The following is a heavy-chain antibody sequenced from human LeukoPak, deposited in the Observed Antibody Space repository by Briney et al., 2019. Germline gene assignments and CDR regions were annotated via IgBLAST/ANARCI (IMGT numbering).Heavy chain of an antibody. CDR3: ARVGYSSGWYNWFDP. Sequence: SETLSLTCTVSGGSIRGYFWTWIRQPPGKGLEWIGYIYYSGSTNYNPSLKSRVTISVDTSKNQFSLKLSSVTAADTAVYYCARVGYSSGWYNWFDPRGQGTLVTVSS. D-gene: IGHD6-19*01. CDR2: IYYSGST. V-gene: IGHV4-59*01. CDR1: GGSIRGYF. J-gene: IGHJ5*02.